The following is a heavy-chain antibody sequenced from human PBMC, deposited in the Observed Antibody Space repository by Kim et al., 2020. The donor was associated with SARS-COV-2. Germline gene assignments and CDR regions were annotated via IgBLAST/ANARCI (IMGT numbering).Heavy chain of an antibody. V-gene: IGHV4-39*01. CDR3: ARQGIAVAGRRNFDY. CDR2: IYYSGST. D-gene: IGHD6-19*01. J-gene: IGHJ4*02. CDR1: GGSISSSSYY. Sequence: SETLSLTCTVSGGSISSSSYYWGWIRQPPGKGLEWIGSIYYSGSTYYNPSLKSRVTISVDTSKNQCSLKLSSVTAADTAVYYCARQGIAVAGRRNFDYWGQGTLVTVSS.